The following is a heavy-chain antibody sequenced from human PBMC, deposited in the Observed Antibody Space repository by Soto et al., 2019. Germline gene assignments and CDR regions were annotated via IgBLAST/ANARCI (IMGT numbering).Heavy chain of an antibody. J-gene: IGHJ4*02. D-gene: IGHD4-17*01. CDR2: ISYDGRDK. CDR3: ARQYADYIFYFDP. CDR1: GFTFSSYA. V-gene: IGHV3-30*04. Sequence: VGSLRLSCGASGFTFSSYAMHWVRQAPGKGLEWVAVISYDGRDKYYGDSVKGRFTISRDNSKDTLYLHMNRLRAEDTAVYFCARQYADYIFYFDPWGQGTLVTVSS.